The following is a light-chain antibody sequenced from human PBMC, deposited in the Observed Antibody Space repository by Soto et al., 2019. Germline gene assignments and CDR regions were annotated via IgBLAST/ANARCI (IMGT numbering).Light chain of an antibody. Sequence: QSALTQPASVPGSPGQSITISCTGTSSDVGGYNYVSWYQQHPGKAPKLMIYEVNNRPSGVSNRFSGSKSGNTASLTISGLQAEDEADYYCSSYATSSTLHLFGTGTKVTVL. CDR1: SSDVGGYNY. V-gene: IGLV2-14*03. J-gene: IGLJ1*01. CDR2: EVN. CDR3: SSYATSSTLHL.